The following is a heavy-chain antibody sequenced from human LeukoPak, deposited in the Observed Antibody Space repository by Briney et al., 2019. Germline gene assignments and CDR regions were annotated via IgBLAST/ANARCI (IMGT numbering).Heavy chain of an antibody. CDR2: IWYDGSNK. V-gene: IGHV3-33*01. CDR3: ARASGPFDY. J-gene: IGHJ4*02. Sequence: GGSLRLSCAASGFTFSTYGIHWVHQAPGKGLEWVAVIWYDGSNKFYADSVKGRFTISRDNSKNTLYLQMNSLRAEDTAVYYCARASGPFDYWGQGTLVTVSS. CDR1: GFTFSTYG.